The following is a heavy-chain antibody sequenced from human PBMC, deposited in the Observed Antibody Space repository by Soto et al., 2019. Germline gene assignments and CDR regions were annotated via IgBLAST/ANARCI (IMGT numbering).Heavy chain of an antibody. J-gene: IGHJ5*02. CDR3: ARSAGWYAIHA. D-gene: IGHD6-13*01. CDR1: GDSVSSPYY. Sequence: QVQLQESGPGLVKPSGTLSLTCAVSGDSVSSPYYWCWVRQSPGKGLEWIGEVFHTGTTSYNPSLRXXVTISMDQSLNQFSLDLSSVTAADTAVYYCARSAGWYAIHAWGPGTLVIVSS. V-gene: IGHV4-4*02. CDR2: VFHTGTT.